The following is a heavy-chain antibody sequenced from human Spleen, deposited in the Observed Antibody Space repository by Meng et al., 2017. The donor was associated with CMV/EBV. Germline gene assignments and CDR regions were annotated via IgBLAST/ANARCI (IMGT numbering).Heavy chain of an antibody. CDR1: GYTLTSYG. J-gene: IGHJ4*02. CDR3: ARGGRSGSYYY. V-gene: IGHV1-18*01. CDR2: ISTYNGNT. D-gene: IGHD1-26*01. Sequence: SCKTSGYTLTSYGINWVRQTPGQGLEWMGWISTYNGNTNYAQNLQGRVTMTTDTSTSTAYMELRSLRSDDTAVYYCARGGRSGSYYYWGQGTLVTVSS.